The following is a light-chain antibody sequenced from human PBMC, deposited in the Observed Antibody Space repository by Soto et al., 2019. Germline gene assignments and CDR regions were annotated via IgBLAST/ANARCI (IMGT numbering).Light chain of an antibody. V-gene: IGKV3-20*01. CDR2: GSS. J-gene: IGKJ2*01. CDR1: QSVSGNY. Sequence: EIVLTQSPGTLSLSPGERATLSCRASQSVSGNYLAWYQQKPRQSPRLLLYGSSDRATGIPDRFSVSGSGTDFTLTITRVEPEDFAVYYCQQYGSSPPYTFGQGTKLEIK. CDR3: QQYGSSPPYT.